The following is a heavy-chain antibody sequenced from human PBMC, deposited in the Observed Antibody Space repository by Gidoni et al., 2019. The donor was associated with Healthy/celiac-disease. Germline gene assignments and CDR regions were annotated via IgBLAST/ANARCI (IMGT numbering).Heavy chain of an antibody. Sequence: QVQLVQSGAEVKKPGSSVKVSCKASGGTFSSYAFSWVRQAPGQGLEWMGRIIPILGIANYAQKFQGRVTITADKSTSTAYMELSSLRSEDTAVYYCARGTSGYCSSTSCYEDYMDVWGKGTTVTVSS. CDR1: GGTFSSYA. V-gene: IGHV1-69*04. D-gene: IGHD2-2*01. CDR2: IIPILGIA. J-gene: IGHJ6*03. CDR3: ARGTSGYCSSTSCYEDYMDV.